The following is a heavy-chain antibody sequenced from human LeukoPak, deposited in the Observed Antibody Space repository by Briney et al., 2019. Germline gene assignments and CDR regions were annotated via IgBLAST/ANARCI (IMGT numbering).Heavy chain of an antibody. V-gene: IGHV3-48*04. D-gene: IGHD3-10*02. CDR1: GFTFRSYS. CDR2: ISSSGSTI. CDR3: AELGITMIGGV. Sequence: PGGSVRLSCAASGFTFRSYSMNWVPQAPGRGLVGVSYISSSGSTIYYADSVKGRFTISRDNAKNSLYLQMNSLRAEDTAVYYCAELGITMIGGVWGKGTTVTISS. J-gene: IGHJ6*04.